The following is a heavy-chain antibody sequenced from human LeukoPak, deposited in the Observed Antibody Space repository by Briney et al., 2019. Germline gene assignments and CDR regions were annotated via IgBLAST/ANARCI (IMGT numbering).Heavy chain of an antibody. J-gene: IGHJ5*02. D-gene: IGHD3-9*01. CDR2: ISWNSGSI. CDR1: GFTFDDYA. CDR3: AKGGTGYYKYNWFDP. V-gene: IGHV3-9*01. Sequence: GRSLRLSCAASGFTFDDYAMHWVRQAPGKGLEWVSGISWNSGSIGYADSVKGRFTISRDNAKNSLYLQMNSQRAEDTALYYCAKGGTGYYKYNWFDPWGQGTLVTVSS.